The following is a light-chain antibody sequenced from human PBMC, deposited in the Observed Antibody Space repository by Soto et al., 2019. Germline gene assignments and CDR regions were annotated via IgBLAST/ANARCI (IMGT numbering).Light chain of an antibody. CDR1: SSEVGDYNY. CDR2: DVS. J-gene: IGLJ1*01. Sequence: QSVLTQPASVSGSPGQSITISCTGTSSEVGDYNYVSWYQQHPGKAPKVMIYDVSNRPSGVSNRFSGSKSGNTASLTISGLQAEDEADYYCSSYTSSSTLVFGTGTKVTVL. CDR3: SSYTSSSTLV. V-gene: IGLV2-14*01.